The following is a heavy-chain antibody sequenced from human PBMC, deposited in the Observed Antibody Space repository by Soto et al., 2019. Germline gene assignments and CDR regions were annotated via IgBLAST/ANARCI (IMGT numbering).Heavy chain of an antibody. CDR1: GGTFSSYA. CDR3: ARDEVGYCSSTSCRDGNYCMDV. Sequence: QVQLVQSGAEVKKPGSSVKVSCKASGGTFSSYAISWVRQAPGQGLEWMGGIIPIFGTANYAQKFQGRVTISADESTSTAYMELISLRSEDTAVYYCARDEVGYCSSTSCRDGNYCMDVWGQGTTVTVSS. CDR2: IIPIFGTA. D-gene: IGHD2-2*01. V-gene: IGHV1-69*01. J-gene: IGHJ6*02.